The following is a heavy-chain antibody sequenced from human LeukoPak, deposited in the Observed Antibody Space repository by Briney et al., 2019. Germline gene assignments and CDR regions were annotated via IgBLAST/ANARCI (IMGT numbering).Heavy chain of an antibody. CDR1: GYTFTGYY. V-gene: IGHV1-2*06. CDR2: INPNSGGT. J-gene: IGHJ6*02. D-gene: IGHD3-16*01. Sequence: GASVKASCKASGYTFTGYYMHWVRQAPGPGLEWMGRINPNSGGTNYAQKFHDRVTLTRDTSIRAPAMELSMLRSADTAVYYCARDLGEQAAVRYWYYYGMDVWGQGTTVTVSS. CDR3: ARDLGEQAAVRYWYYYGMDV.